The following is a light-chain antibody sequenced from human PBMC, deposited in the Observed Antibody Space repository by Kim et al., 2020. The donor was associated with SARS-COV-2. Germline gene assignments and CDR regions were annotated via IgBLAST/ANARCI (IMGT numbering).Light chain of an antibody. CDR1: QSVSSY. CDR2: DAS. Sequence: LSAGERAPLSSRASQSVSSYLAWYQQKPGQAPRLLIYDASNRATGIPARFSGSGSGTDFTLTISSLEPEDFAVYYCQQRSNWPPAFGQGTKVDIK. CDR3: QQRSNWPPA. J-gene: IGKJ1*01. V-gene: IGKV3-11*01.